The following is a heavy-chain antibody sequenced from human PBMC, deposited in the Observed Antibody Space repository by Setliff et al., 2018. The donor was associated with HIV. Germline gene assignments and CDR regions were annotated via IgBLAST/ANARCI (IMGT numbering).Heavy chain of an antibody. J-gene: IGHJ4*02. V-gene: IGHV1-3*01. Sequence: ASVKVSCKASGYTFTSYAMHWVRQAPGQRLEWMGWINAGNGNTKYSQKFQGRVTITRDTSASTAYMELSSLRSEDTAVYYCARDRITMVRGVISGGFDYWGQGTLVTAPQ. CDR2: INAGNGNT. CDR3: ARDRITMVRGVISGGFDY. CDR1: GYTFTSYA. D-gene: IGHD3-10*01.